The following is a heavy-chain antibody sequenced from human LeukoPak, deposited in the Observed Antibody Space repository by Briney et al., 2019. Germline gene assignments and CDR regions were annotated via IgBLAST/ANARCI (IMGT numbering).Heavy chain of an antibody. V-gene: IGHV3-23*01. J-gene: IGHJ4*02. D-gene: IGHD6-13*01. CDR2: ISGSGGSK. Sequence: GGSLRLSCAASGFTLSTYAMSWVRQAPGKGLEWVSTISGSGGSKYYTDSVKGRFTISRDNSKNTLYVQMNNLRAEDTAVYYCAKGPFGSSWYYFDDWGQGTLVTVSS. CDR1: GFTLSTYA. CDR3: AKGPFGSSWYYFDD.